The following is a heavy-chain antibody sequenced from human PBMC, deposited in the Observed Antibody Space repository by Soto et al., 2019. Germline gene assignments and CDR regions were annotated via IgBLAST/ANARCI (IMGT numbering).Heavy chain of an antibody. J-gene: IGHJ5*02. CDR3: ARLRSGWYSGHNWFDP. CDR1: GDSISSTTYY. CDR2: IYFSGTT. Sequence: QLQLQESGPGLVKTSETLSLICTVSGDSISSTTYYWAWIRQPPGKGLEWIGNIYFSGTTSYNSSLKSRVTMSIETSKNQVSLKLNSVSAADTAFSYCARLRSGWYSGHNWFDPWGQGILVTVSS. V-gene: IGHV4-39*01. D-gene: IGHD6-19*01.